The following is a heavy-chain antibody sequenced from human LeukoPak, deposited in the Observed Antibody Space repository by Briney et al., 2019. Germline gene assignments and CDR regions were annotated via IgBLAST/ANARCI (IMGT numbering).Heavy chain of an antibody. CDR1: GGSISSYY. V-gene: IGHV4-4*07. CDR3: ARGGGSGWYYYFDY. D-gene: IGHD6-19*01. J-gene: IGHJ4*02. Sequence: SETLSLTCTVSGGSISSYYWSWIRQPAGKGLESIGHISTSGSTNYNPSLKSRVTMSVDASKNQFSLKLSSVTAADTAVYYCARGGGSGWYYYFDYWGQGTLVTVSS. CDR2: ISTSGST.